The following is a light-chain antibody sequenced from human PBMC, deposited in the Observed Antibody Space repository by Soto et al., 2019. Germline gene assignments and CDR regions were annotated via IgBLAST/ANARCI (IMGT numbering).Light chain of an antibody. CDR1: SSDVGGYNY. J-gene: IGLJ1*01. Sequence: QSVLTQPASVSGSPGQSITISCTGTSSDVGGYNYVSWYQQHPGKAPKLMIYEVSNRPSGVSNRFSGSKSGNTASLTISGLQAEDEADYYCYSYAGSNNNVFGTGTKVTVL. CDR3: YSYAGSNNNV. V-gene: IGLV2-14*01. CDR2: EVS.